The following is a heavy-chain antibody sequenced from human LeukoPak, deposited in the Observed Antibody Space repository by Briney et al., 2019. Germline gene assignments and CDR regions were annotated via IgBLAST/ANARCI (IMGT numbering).Heavy chain of an antibody. CDR3: ARGRDWFDT. Sequence: GGSLRLSCAASGFSFSSYWKSWVRQALGKGLEWVANMKRDGSEKYYVDSVKGRFTISRDNAKNSLFLQMNSLRAEDTAVYYCARGRDWFDTWGQGTLVTVSS. CDR2: MKRDGSEK. CDR1: GFSFSSYW. V-gene: IGHV3-7*01. J-gene: IGHJ5*02. D-gene: IGHD5-24*01.